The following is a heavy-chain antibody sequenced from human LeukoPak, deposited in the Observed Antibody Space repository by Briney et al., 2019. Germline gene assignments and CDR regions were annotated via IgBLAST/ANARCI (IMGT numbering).Heavy chain of an antibody. Sequence: PPETLSLTCTVSGGSISTYHWSWIRQPPGKGLEWIGYIYYSGSTNYNPSLKSRVTISVDTSKNQFSLKLRSVTAADMAVYYCARHMEGQHLGYFDYWGQGTLATVSS. CDR1: GGSISTYH. J-gene: IGHJ4*02. CDR3: ARHMEGQHLGYFDY. V-gene: IGHV4-59*08. CDR2: IYYSGST. D-gene: IGHD6-13*01.